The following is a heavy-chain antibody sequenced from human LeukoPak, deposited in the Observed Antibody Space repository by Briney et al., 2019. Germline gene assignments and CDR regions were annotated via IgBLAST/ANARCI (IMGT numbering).Heavy chain of an antibody. Sequence: PGRSLRLSCAASGFTFSSYAMHWVRQAPGKGLEWISYINSNSRSIFYADSVKGRFTISRDNAKNSLYLQMNSLRDEDTAVYYCARLVHFDYWGQGTLVTVSS. D-gene: IGHD3-10*02. J-gene: IGHJ4*02. V-gene: IGHV3-48*02. CDR1: GFTFSSYA. CDR3: ARLVHFDY. CDR2: INSNSRSI.